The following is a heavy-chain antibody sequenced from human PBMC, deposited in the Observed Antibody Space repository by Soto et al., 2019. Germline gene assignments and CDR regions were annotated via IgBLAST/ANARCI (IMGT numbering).Heavy chain of an antibody. V-gene: IGHV4-4*09. J-gene: IGHJ5*02. CDR2: MWPSGGT. D-gene: IGHD2-8*01. Sequence: SETLSLTCTVSGSSISSYYWSWIRQPPGKGLEWIGEMWPSGGTTYNPSLQNRVTISVDNSKNHLSLTLTSVTAADTAIYYCARGLHCSNGGRFDPWGQGALVTVSS. CDR3: ARGLHCSNGGRFDP. CDR1: GSSISSYY.